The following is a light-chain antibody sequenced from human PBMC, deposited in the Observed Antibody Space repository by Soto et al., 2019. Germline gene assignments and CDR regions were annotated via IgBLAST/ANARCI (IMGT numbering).Light chain of an antibody. CDR1: QSISSY. CDR2: AAS. CDR3: QQSYSTPPT. J-gene: IGKJ4*01. Sequence: DIQMTQSTSSLSASVGDRVTITCRASQSISSYLNWYQQKPGKAPKLLIYAASSLQSGVPSRFSGSGSGTDFTLTISSLQPEDFATYSCQQSYSTPPTFGGGTKVEIK. V-gene: IGKV1-39*01.